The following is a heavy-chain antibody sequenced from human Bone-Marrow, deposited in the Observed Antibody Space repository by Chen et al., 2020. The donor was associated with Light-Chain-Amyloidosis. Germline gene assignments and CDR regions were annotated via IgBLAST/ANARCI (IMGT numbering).Heavy chain of an antibody. V-gene: IGHV3-53*01. CDR2: FYGSRST. J-gene: IGHJ6*02. D-gene: IGHD3-3*01. CDR1: GFPVRQNS. Sequence: DVQLVESGGGRVQPGGSLGWSWEASGFPVRQNSMAWVRQVPGKGLQLVALFYGSRSTFYAGLVKGRFTVFRDEPRNTLFLQMDSLRVDDTAVYYCAKTEGYDFWRNGMDVWGQGTTVIVS. CDR3: AKTEGYDFWRNGMDV.